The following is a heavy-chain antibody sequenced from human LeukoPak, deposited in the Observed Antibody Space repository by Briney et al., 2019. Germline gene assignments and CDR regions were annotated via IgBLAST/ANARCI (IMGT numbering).Heavy chain of an antibody. J-gene: IGHJ4*02. V-gene: IGHV3-11*01. D-gene: IGHD3-10*01. Sequence: SLRLSSAPSGFTLSIFATRSGPQTPGKGLGRGSYIRGCGFIIYYADSVKGRFTVSRDNAKKSLYLEMNSLRAEDTAGYYCARDQYGLGYGSLFDYWGQGTLVTVSS. CDR3: ARDQYGLGYGSLFDY. CDR2: IRGCGFII. CDR1: GFTLSIFA.